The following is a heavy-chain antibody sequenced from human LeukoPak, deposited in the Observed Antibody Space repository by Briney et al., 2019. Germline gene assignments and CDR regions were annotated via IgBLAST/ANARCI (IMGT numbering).Heavy chain of an antibody. V-gene: IGHV3-23*01. CDR1: GFTFSSYA. J-gene: IGHJ4*02. Sequence: PGGSLRLSCAASGFTFSSYAMSWVRQAPGKGLEWVSAISGSGGSTYYADSVKGRFTISRDNSKNTLYLQMNSLRAEDTAVYYCAKCSRDYGGNFGAYYWVQGTLVTVSS. CDR3: AKCSRDYGGNFGAYY. CDR2: ISGSGGST. D-gene: IGHD4-23*01.